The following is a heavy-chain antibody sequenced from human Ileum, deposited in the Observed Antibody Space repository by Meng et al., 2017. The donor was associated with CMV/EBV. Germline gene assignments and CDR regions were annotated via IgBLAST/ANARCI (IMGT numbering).Heavy chain of an antibody. Sequence: GSLRLSCTVSGGSISTYYWTWIRQPPGKELEWIGYVHSGENTNYNPSLKSRVTMSTDTSRNEISLRLTSVTAADTAIYYCARDLIATSYFDYWGQGTLVTVSS. V-gene: IGHV4-59*01. CDR3: ARDLIATSYFDY. CDR1: GGSISTYY. D-gene: IGHD1-26*01. CDR2: VHSGENT. J-gene: IGHJ4*02.